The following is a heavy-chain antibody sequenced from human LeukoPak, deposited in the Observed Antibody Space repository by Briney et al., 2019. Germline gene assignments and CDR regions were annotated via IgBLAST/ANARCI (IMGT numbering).Heavy chain of an antibody. V-gene: IGHV4-39*07. Sequence: SETLSLTCTVSGGSISSSSYYWGWIRQPPGKGLEWIGSIYYSGSTYYNPSLKSRVTISVDTSKNQFSRKLSSVTAADTAVYYCAREGQDYDSSGYYPFGFDYWGQGTLVTVSS. CDR3: AREGQDYDSSGYYPFGFDY. CDR1: GGSISSSSYY. CDR2: IYYSGST. J-gene: IGHJ4*02. D-gene: IGHD3-22*01.